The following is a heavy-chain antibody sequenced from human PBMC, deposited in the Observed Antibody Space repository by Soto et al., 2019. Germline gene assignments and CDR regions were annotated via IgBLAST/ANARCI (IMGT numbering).Heavy chain of an antibody. D-gene: IGHD4-17*01. J-gene: IGHJ4*02. CDR3: AHAGDYDLLTFDH. V-gene: IGHV2-5*02. CDR2: IYWDDDK. CDR1: GFSRSSYGMG. Sequence: SGPTLGEPAQTLTLTCGFSGFSRSSYGMGVAWIRQPPGKALEWLALIYWDDDKRYSPSLKDRLAISKDTSSNQVVLTITNMDPGDTATYFCAHAGDYDLLTFDHWGPGTLVTVSS.